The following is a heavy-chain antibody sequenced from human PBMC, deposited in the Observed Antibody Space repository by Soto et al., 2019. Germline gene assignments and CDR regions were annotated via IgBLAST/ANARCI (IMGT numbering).Heavy chain of an antibody. CDR2: IYYSGST. CDR1: GGSISSGGYY. Sequence: SETLSLTCTVSGGSISSGGYYWSWIRQPPGKGLEWIGYIYYSGSTNYNPSLKSRVTISVDTSKNQFSLKLSSVTAADTAVYYCTRDTAARVDYWGQGTLVTVSS. CDR3: TRDTAARVDY. J-gene: IGHJ4*02. D-gene: IGHD2-2*01. V-gene: IGHV4-61*08.